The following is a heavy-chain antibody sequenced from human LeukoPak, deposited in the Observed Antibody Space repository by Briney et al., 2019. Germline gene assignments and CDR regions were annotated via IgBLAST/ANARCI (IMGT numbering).Heavy chain of an antibody. CDR3: ARHDNCGGDCYSFSPDY. V-gene: IGHV5-51*01. Sequence: GESLKISCKGSGYSFTSYWIGWVRQMPGKGLEWMGIIYPGDSDTRYSPSFQGQVTISADKSTSTAYLQWSSLKASDTAMYYCARHDNCGGDCYSFSPDYWGQGTLVTVSS. CDR1: GYSFTSYW. CDR2: IYPGDSDT. J-gene: IGHJ4*02. D-gene: IGHD2-21*01.